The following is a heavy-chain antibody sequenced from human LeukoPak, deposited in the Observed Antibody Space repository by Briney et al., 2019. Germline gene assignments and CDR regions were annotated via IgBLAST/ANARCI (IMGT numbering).Heavy chain of an antibody. Sequence: TGGSLRLSCAASGFTFSSYAMHWVRQAPGKGLEWVAVISYDGSNKYYADSVKGRFTISRDNSKNTLYLQMNSLRAEDTAVYYCARGNPFRGKAAVYWGQGTLVTVSS. CDR1: GFTFSSYA. CDR3: ARGNPFRGKAAVY. CDR2: ISYDGSNK. V-gene: IGHV3-30*04. D-gene: IGHD6-13*01. J-gene: IGHJ4*02.